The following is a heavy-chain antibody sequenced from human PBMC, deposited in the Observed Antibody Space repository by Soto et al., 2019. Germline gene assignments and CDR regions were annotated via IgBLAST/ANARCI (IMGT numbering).Heavy chain of an antibody. CDR3: ASRGGFGELFPEDYYYYYMDV. CDR2: INHSGST. V-gene: IGHV4-34*01. J-gene: IGHJ6*03. Sequence: SETLSLTCAVYGGSFSGYYWSWIRQPPGKGLEWIGEINHSGSTNYNPSLKSRVTISVDTSKNQFSLKLSSVTAADTAVYYCASRGGFGELFPEDYYYYYMDVWGKGTTVTVSS. D-gene: IGHD3-10*01. CDR1: GGSFSGYY.